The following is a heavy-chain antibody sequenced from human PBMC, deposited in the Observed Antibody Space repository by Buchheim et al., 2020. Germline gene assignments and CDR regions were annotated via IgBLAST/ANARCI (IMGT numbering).Heavy chain of an antibody. V-gene: IGHV3-72*01. CDR2: SRNKANSYTT. CDR3: ARDIGRRFDP. J-gene: IGHJ5*02. D-gene: IGHD1-26*01. CDR1: GFTLSDHS. Sequence: EVQLVESGGGLVQPGGSLRLSCEASGFTLSDHSMDWVRQAPGKGLEWVGRSRNKANSYTTEYAASVKGRCTMARDDSKSSLYLQMNSLKTENTAVYYCARDIGRRFDPWGQGTL.